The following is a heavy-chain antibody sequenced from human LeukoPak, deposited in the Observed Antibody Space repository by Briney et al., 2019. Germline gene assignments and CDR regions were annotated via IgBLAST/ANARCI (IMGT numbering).Heavy chain of an antibody. Sequence: GALVKVSCKASGYTFTGYYMHWVRQAPGQGLEWMGWINPNSGGTNYAQKFQGRVTMTRDTSISTAYMELSRLRSDDTAVYYCARVGIAARYYYYYYMDVWGKGTTVTVSS. CDR2: INPNSGGT. CDR1: GYTFTGYY. V-gene: IGHV1-2*02. D-gene: IGHD6-6*01. CDR3: ARVGIAARYYYYYYMDV. J-gene: IGHJ6*03.